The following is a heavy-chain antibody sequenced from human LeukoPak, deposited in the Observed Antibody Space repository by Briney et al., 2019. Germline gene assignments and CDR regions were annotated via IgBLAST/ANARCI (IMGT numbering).Heavy chain of an antibody. CDR3: ARGSEDIVVVPAASAGYFQH. D-gene: IGHD2-2*01. CDR1: GGTFSSYA. Sequence: SVKVSCKASGGTFSSYAISWVRQAPGQGLEWMGGIIPIFGTANYAQKFQGRVTITADESTSTAYMELSSLRSEDTAVYYCARGSEDIVVVPAASAGYFQHWGQGTLVTVSS. J-gene: IGHJ1*01. CDR2: IIPIFGTA. V-gene: IGHV1-69*13.